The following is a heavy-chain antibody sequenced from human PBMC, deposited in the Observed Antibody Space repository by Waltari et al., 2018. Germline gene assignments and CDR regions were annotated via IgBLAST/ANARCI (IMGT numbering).Heavy chain of an antibody. Sequence: VESGGDVVPPGPSLPLSCAASGFDFSASGMHWIRQAPGKGLEWVAVIWSDGTNIHYAESVKGRFTIFRDNSKNTLFLEMNSLRAEDTAMYYCARLYGGNSASRYWGRGALVTVSS. D-gene: IGHD2-21*01. J-gene: IGHJ4*02. V-gene: IGHV3-33*01. CDR3: ARLYGGNSASRY. CDR1: GFDFSASG. CDR2: IWSDGTNI.